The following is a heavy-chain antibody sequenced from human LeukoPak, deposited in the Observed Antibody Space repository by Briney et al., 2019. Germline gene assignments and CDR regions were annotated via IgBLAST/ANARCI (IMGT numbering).Heavy chain of an antibody. CDR3: ARVGRYYGSGSSTYFDY. CDR2: INPNSGGT. J-gene: IGHJ4*02. CDR1: GYTFTGYY. V-gene: IGHV1-2*02. Sequence: ASVKVSCKASGYTFTGYYMHWVRQAPGQGLEWMGWINPNSGGTNYAQKFQGRVTMTRDTSIGTAYMELSRLRSDDTAVYYCARVGRYYGSGSSTYFDYWGQGTLVTVSS. D-gene: IGHD3-10*01.